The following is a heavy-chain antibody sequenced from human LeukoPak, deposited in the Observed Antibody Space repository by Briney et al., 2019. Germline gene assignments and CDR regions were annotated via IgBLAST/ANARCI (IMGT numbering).Heavy chain of an antibody. Sequence: GGSLRLSCAASGFTFSSYAMSWVRQAPGKGLEWVSAISGGGGSTYYADSVKGRFTISRDNSKNTLYLQMNSLRAEDTAVYYCAKDGGGYSYGLNWFDPWGQGTLVTVSS. CDR3: AKDGGGYSYGLNWFDP. V-gene: IGHV3-23*01. D-gene: IGHD5-18*01. J-gene: IGHJ5*02. CDR2: ISGGGGST. CDR1: GFTFSSYA.